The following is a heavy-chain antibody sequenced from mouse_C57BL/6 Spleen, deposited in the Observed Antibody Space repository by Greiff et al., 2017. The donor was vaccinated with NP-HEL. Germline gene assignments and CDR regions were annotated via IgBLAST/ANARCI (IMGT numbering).Heavy chain of an antibody. J-gene: IGHJ2*01. CDR3: TRLGLLWDYFDY. CDR2: IDPETGGT. V-gene: IGHV1-15*01. D-gene: IGHD2-10*01. Sequence: QVQLQQSGAELVRPGASVTLSCKASGYTFTDYEMHWVKQTPVHGLEWIGAIDPETGGTAYNQKFKGKAILTADKSSSTAYMELRSLTSEDSAVYYCTRLGLLWDYFDYWGQGTTLTVSS. CDR1: GYTFTDYE.